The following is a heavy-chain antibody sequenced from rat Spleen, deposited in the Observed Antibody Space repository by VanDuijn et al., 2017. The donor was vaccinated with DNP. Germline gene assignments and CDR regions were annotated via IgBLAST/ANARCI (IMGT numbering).Heavy chain of an antibody. D-gene: IGHD1-2*01. CDR3: ARSSYAHVGVMDA. CDR2: ISYSGST. J-gene: IGHJ4*01. V-gene: IGHV3-1*01. Sequence: EVQLQESGPGLVKPSQSLSLTCSVTGFSITSNYWGWIRKFPGNKMEWMGYISYSGSTSYNPSLKGRISITRDTSKNQFFLQLNSVTTEDTATYYCARSSYAHVGVMDAWGQGASVTVSS. CDR1: GFSITSNY.